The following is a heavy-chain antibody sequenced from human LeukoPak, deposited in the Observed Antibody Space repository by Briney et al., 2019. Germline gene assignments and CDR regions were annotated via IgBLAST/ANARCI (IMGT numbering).Heavy chain of an antibody. CDR2: IYYSGST. Sequence: SETLSLTCTVSGGSISSGGYYWSWIRQPPGKGLEWIGYIYYSGSTYYNPSLKSRVTISVDTSKNQFSLKLSSVTAADTAVYYCARTAAAGLIDYWGQGTLVTVSS. CDR3: ARTAAAGLIDY. D-gene: IGHD6-13*01. CDR1: GGSISSGGYY. V-gene: IGHV4-31*03. J-gene: IGHJ4*02.